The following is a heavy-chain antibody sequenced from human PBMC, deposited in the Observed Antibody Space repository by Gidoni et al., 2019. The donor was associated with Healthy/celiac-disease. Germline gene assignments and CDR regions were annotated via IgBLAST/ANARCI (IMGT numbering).Heavy chain of an antibody. CDR2: ISAYNGNT. Sequence: VQLVQSGAVVKTPGASVKIPCKASGSTFTTYGNSWVRQDPGPGLQWMGWISAYNGNTNYAQKLQGRGTMTTDTSTSTAYMELRSLRSDDTAVYYCARVPTGYSSGWYQGGFDYWGQGTLVTVSS. CDR1: GSTFTTYG. D-gene: IGHD6-19*01. CDR3: ARVPTGYSSGWYQGGFDY. V-gene: IGHV1-18*01. J-gene: IGHJ4*02.